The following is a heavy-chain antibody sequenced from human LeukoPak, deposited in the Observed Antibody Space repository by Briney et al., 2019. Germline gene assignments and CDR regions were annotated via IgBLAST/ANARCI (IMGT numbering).Heavy chain of an antibody. J-gene: IGHJ6*03. CDR3: ARAVGSSGWYAYYMDV. CDR1: GGSISSSSYY. CDR2: IYYSGST. D-gene: IGHD6-19*01. Sequence: PSETLSLTRTVSGGSISSSSYYWGWIRQPPGKGLEWIGSIYYSGSTYYNPSLKSRVTISVDTSKNQFSLKLSSVTAADTAVYYCARAVGSSGWYAYYMDVWGKGTTVTVSS. V-gene: IGHV4-39*07.